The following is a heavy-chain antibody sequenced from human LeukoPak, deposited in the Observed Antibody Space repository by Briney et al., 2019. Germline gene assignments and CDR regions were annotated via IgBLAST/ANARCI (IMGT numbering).Heavy chain of an antibody. Sequence: GPSLRLSRVASGLTLNNYAMSWVRHPPGKGLEWVSAITGSGGNTYYTDSVKGRFTISRDNSKNTVFLQMISLRAEDTAVYYCAKWGDYDVLTGYYVSDYWGQGTLVTVSS. J-gene: IGHJ4*02. D-gene: IGHD3-9*01. V-gene: IGHV3-23*01. CDR2: ITGSGGNT. CDR1: GLTLNNYA. CDR3: AKWGDYDVLTGYYVSDY.